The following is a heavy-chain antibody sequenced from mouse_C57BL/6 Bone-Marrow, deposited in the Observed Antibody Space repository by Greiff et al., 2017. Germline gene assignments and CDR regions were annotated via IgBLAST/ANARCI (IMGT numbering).Heavy chain of an antibody. V-gene: IGHV5-4*01. Sequence: EVQLVESGGGLVTPGGSLKLSCAVSGFTFSSYAMSWVRQPPEKRLEWVATISDGGSYTYHPDNVKGRFTIYRDNAKNNLYLQMSHLKSEDTAMYYCARDWDGGDYWGQGTTLTVSS. J-gene: IGHJ2*01. D-gene: IGHD4-1*01. CDR1: GFTFSSYA. CDR3: ARDWDGGDY. CDR2: ISDGGSYT.